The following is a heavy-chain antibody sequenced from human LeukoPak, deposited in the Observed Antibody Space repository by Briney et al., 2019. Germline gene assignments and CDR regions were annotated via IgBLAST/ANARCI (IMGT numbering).Heavy chain of an antibody. CDR1: GFTFSSYA. CDR3: AKALWGYCTNGVCQTFDY. J-gene: IGHJ4*02. D-gene: IGHD2-8*01. CDR2: ISGSGSST. V-gene: IGHV3-23*01. Sequence: GGSLRLSCAASGFTFSSYAMSWVRQAPGKGLEWVSAISGSGSSTYYADSVKGRFTISRDNSKNTLYLQMNSLRAEDTALYYCAKALWGYCTNGVCQTFDYWGQGTPVTVSS.